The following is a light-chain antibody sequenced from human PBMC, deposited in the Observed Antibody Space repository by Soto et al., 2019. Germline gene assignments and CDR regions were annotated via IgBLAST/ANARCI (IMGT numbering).Light chain of an antibody. CDR2: GAS. CDR1: QTVSSNF. V-gene: IGKV3-20*01. CDR3: QQYGTSPET. J-gene: IGKJ1*01. Sequence: EIVLTQSPGTLSLSPGERATLSCRASQTVSSNFLAWYQQRPGQAPRLLIYGASSRATGIPDRFSGSGSGTDFTLTISRLEPEDLAVYYCQQYGTSPETFGQGTKVDI.